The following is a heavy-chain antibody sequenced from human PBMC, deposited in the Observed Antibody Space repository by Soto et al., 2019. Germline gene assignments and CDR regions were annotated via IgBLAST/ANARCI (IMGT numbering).Heavy chain of an antibody. Sequence: SETLSLTCTVSGGSISSYYWSWIRQPPGKGLEWIGYIYYSGSTNYNPSLKSRVTISVDTSKNQFSLKLSSVTAADTAVYYCARDPGYCSSTSCYADAFDIWGQGTMVTVSS. CDR2: IYYSGST. V-gene: IGHV4-59*01. J-gene: IGHJ3*02. CDR3: ARDPGYCSSTSCYADAFDI. D-gene: IGHD2-2*01. CDR1: GGSISSYY.